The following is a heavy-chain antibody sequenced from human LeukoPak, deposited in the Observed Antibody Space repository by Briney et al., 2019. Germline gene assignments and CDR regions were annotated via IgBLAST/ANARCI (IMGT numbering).Heavy chain of an antibody. Sequence: PGGSLRLSCAASGFTFDDYAMHWVRQAPGKGLEWVSGISWNSGIIGYADVDSVKGRFTISRDNAKNSLYLQINSLRIEDTAFYYCAKASLTDIAYWSLDSWGQGTLVTVSS. CDR3: AKASLTDIAYWSLDS. D-gene: IGHD2-8*02. CDR1: GFTFDDYA. CDR2: ISWNSGII. J-gene: IGHJ5*01. V-gene: IGHV3-9*01.